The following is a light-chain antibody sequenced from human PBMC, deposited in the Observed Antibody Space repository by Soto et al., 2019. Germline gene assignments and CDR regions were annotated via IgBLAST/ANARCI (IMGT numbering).Light chain of an antibody. J-gene: IGLJ2*01. CDR2: EVS. Sequence: QSALTQPASVSGSPGQSITISCTGTSGDVGGHKNVSWYQQHPDKAPKVLIFEVSNRPSGISNRFSGSKSGNTASLTISGLQAEDEADYYCSSYTSNSTSVVFGGGTKVTVL. CDR1: SGDVGGHKN. V-gene: IGLV2-14*01. CDR3: SSYTSNSTSVV.